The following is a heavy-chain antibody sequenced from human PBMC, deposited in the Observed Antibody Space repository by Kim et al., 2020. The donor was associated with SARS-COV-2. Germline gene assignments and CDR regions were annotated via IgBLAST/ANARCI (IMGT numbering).Heavy chain of an antibody. CDR3: ARGRVANYYGSGSYYKPYYYGMDV. CDR2: INHSGST. D-gene: IGHD3-10*01. CDR1: GGSFSGYY. J-gene: IGHJ6*02. V-gene: IGHV4-34*01. Sequence: SETLSLTCAVYGGSFSGYYWSWIRQPPGKGLEWIGEINHSGSTNYNPSLKSRVTISVDTSKNQFSLKLSSVTAADTAVYYCARGRVANYYGSGSYYKPYYYGMDVWGQGTTVTVSS.